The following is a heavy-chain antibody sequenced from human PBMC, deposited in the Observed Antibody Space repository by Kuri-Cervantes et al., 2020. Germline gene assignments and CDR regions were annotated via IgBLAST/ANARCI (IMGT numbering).Heavy chain of an antibody. D-gene: IGHD3-10*01. CDR1: GFTFSDYY. Sequence: LSLTCAASGFTFSDYYMSWIRQAPGKGLEWVSYISSSGSTIYYADSVKGRFTISRDNAKNSLYLQMNSLRAEDTAVYYCARDGHYYGSGSPFDPWGQGTLVTVSS. CDR3: ARDGHYYGSGSPFDP. CDR2: ISSSGSTI. J-gene: IGHJ5*02. V-gene: IGHV3-11*01.